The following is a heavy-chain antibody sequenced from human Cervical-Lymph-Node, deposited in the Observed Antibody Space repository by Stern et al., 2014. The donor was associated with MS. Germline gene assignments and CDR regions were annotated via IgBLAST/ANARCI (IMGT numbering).Heavy chain of an antibody. CDR3: AREGADNDAFDV. CDR2: INLSDGAT. Sequence: QVQLVQSGAEVKQPGASVTVSCRTSGYTFIDYYIHWVRQAPGQGLEWMGIINLSDGATTYAEKFQGRVTMTRDTSTNTAYMQLGSLTSEDTAVFFCAREGADNDAFDVWGQGTMVTVSS. V-gene: IGHV1-46*03. J-gene: IGHJ3*01. CDR1: GYTFIDYY. D-gene: IGHD1-26*01.